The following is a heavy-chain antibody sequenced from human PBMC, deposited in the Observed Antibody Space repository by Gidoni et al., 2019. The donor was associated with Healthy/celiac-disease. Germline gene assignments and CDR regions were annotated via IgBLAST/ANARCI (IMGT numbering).Heavy chain of an antibody. J-gene: IGHJ4*02. Sequence: EVQLLESGGGLVQPGGSLRLSCAASGFTFSSYAMSWVRQAPGKGLEWVSAISGSGGSTYYADSVKGRFTISRDNSKNTLYLQMNSLRAEDTAVYYCARRGRGRGGANNFDYWGQGTLVTVSS. CDR1: GFTFSSYA. CDR3: ARRGRGRGGANNFDY. V-gene: IGHV3-23*01. CDR2: ISGSGGST. D-gene: IGHD1-26*01.